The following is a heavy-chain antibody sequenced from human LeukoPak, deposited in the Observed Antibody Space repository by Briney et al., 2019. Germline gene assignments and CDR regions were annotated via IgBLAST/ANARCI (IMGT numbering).Heavy chain of an antibody. D-gene: IGHD2-2*02. V-gene: IGHV1-69*13. J-gene: IGHJ5*02. CDR3: ARDGASFVVVPAAIGYNWFDP. CDR2: IIPIFGTA. CDR1: GGTFSSYA. Sequence: SVKVSCKASGGTFSSYAISWVRQAPGQGLEWMGGIIPIFGTANYAQKFQGRVTITADESTSTAYMELSSLRAEDTAVYYCARDGASFVVVPAAIGYNWFDPWGQGTLVTVSS.